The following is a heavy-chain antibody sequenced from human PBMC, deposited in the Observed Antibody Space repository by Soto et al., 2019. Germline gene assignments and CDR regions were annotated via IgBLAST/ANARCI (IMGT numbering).Heavy chain of an antibody. CDR3: ARAMVVADPSDGYSYCGLDV. V-gene: IGHV1-69*01. CDR2: IIPNFGTP. J-gene: IGHJ6*02. D-gene: IGHD5-12*01. CDR1: GGTFSNYS. Sequence: QVQLVQSGAEVKKPGSSVKVSCKASGGTFSNYSINWVRQAPGQGLQWMGGIIPNFGTPDYAQTFQGRVTITADESTTTAYMALSSLRSEDTAVYYCARAMVVADPSDGYSYCGLDVWGQGTTVTVSS.